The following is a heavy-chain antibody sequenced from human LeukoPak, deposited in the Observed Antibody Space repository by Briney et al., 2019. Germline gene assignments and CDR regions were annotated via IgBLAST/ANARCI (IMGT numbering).Heavy chain of an antibody. CDR3: ARQGLLWFGELFPFDY. CDR1: GYSFTSYW. D-gene: IGHD3-10*01. J-gene: IGHJ4*02. CDR2: IYPGDSDT. V-gene: IGHV5-51*01. Sequence: GESLKISCKGSGYSFTSYWIGWVRQMPRKGLEWMGIIYPGDSDTRYSPSFQGQVTISADKSISTAYLQWSGLKASDTAMYYCARQGLLWFGELFPFDYWGQGTLVTVSS.